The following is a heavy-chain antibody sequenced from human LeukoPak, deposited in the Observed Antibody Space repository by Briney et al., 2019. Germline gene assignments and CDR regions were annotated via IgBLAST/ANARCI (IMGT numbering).Heavy chain of an antibody. CDR2: INGDGSST. CDR3: VREMPTTY. V-gene: IGHV3-74*01. Sequence: GGSLRLSCAASGFTFSTYWMHWVRQAPGKGLLWVARINGDGSSTANADSVKGRFTISRDNAKNTLYLQMNSLRVEDTAVYYCVREMPTTYWGQGTLVTVSS. J-gene: IGHJ4*02. CDR1: GFTFSTYW. D-gene: IGHD5-12*01.